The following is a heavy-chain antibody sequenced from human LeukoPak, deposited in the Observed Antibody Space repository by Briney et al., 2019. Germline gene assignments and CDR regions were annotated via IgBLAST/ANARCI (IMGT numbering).Heavy chain of an antibody. CDR3: ARENWNYAGRWFDP. CDR2: IKQDGSEK. D-gene: IGHD1-7*01. V-gene: IGHV3-7*01. J-gene: IGHJ5*02. CDR1: GFTFSSYW. Sequence: PGGSLRLSCAASGFTFSSYWMSWVRQAPGKGLEWVANIKQDGSEKYYVDSVKGRFTISRDNAKNSLYLQMNSLRAEDTAVYYCARENWNYAGRWFDPWGQGTLVTVSS.